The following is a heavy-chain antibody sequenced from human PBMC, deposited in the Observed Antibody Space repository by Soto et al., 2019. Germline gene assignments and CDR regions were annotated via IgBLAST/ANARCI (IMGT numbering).Heavy chain of an antibody. CDR2: IYPGDSDT. J-gene: IGHJ3*02. CDR1: GYSFTSYW. CDR3: ARHDGYSGYDLGAFDI. V-gene: IGHV5-51*01. Sequence: GESLKISCKGSGYSFTSYWIGWVRQMPGKGLEWMGIIYPGDSDTRYSPSFQGQVTISADKSISTAYLQWSSLKASDTAMYHCARHDGYSGYDLGAFDIWGQGTMVTVSS. D-gene: IGHD5-12*01.